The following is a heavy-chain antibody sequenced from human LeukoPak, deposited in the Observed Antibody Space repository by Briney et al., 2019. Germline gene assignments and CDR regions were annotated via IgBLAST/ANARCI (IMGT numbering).Heavy chain of an antibody. CDR1: GGSFSGYY. CDR3: ARHPAELPDY. D-gene: IGHD1-26*01. CDR2: INHSGST. Sequence: SETLSLTCAVYGGSFSGYYWSWIRQPPGKGLEWIGEINHSGSTYYNPSLKSRVTISVDTSKNQFSLKLSSVTAADTAVYYCARHPAELPDYWGQGTLVTVSS. J-gene: IGHJ4*02. V-gene: IGHV4-34*01.